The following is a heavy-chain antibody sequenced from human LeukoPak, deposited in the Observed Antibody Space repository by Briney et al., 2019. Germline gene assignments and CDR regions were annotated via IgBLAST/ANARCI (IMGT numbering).Heavy chain of an antibody. Sequence: PSETLSLTCTVSGDSISSGDYYWSWIRQPAVKGLEWIGRISSSGSTNYNPSLKSRVTISVDTSKNQFSLKLSSVTAADTAVYYCARGVNNWSVDVFDIWGQGTMVTVSS. CDR1: GDSISSGDYY. V-gene: IGHV4-61*02. CDR2: ISSSGST. D-gene: IGHD1-20*01. J-gene: IGHJ3*02. CDR3: ARGVNNWSVDVFDI.